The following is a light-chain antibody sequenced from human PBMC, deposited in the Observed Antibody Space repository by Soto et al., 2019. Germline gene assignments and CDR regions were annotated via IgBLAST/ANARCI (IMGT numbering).Light chain of an antibody. CDR2: AAS. J-gene: IGKJ4*01. CDR1: QSIRHL. Sequence: IQMTQSPSSLSASVGDRVTITCRASQSIRHLVDWHQQKPGKAPELLIYAASTLQSGVPSRFSGSGSGTDFTLTINSLQPEDFATYYCQQCYSTPLTFGGGTKVDIK. V-gene: IGKV1-39*01. CDR3: QQCYSTPLT.